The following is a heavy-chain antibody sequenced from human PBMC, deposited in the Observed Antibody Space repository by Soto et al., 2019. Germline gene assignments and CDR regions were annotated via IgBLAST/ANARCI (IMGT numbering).Heavy chain of an antibody. J-gene: IGHJ6*02. V-gene: IGHV2-5*02. CDR3: AHKGGRGAGMDV. D-gene: IGHD2-15*01. CDR2: IYWDDDK. Sequence: QITLKESGPTPVKPTQTLTLTCTFSGFSLTTSGAGVVWIRQPPGKALEWLALIYWDDDKRYSPSLKSRLTITKDTSKNQVVLTMTNMDPVDTATYYCAHKGGRGAGMDVWGQGTTVTVSS. CDR1: GFSLTTSGAG.